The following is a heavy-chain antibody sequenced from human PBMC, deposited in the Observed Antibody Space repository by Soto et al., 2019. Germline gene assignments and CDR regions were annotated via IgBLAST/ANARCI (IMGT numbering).Heavy chain of an antibody. CDR2: ISWNGGST. CDR3: AKEKIVGATTDVFDI. V-gene: IGHV3-20*04. D-gene: IGHD1-26*01. Sequence: GGSLRLSCAASGFTFDDYGMSWVRQAPGKGLEWVSGISWNGGSTDYADSVKGRFTISRDNSKNTLFLQMNSLRAEDTALYYYAKEKIVGATTDVFDIGGQGTMVPVSS. CDR1: GFTFDDYG. J-gene: IGHJ3*02.